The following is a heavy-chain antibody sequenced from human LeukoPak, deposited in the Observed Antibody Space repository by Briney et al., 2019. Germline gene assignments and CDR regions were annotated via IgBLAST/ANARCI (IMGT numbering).Heavy chain of an antibody. D-gene: IGHD7-27*01. J-gene: IGHJ4*02. CDR1: GGSISSYY. CDR2: IYYSGST. CDR3: ARADKLGFYFDY. Sequence: SETLSLTCTVSGGSISSYYWSWIRQPPGKGLEWIGYIYYSGSTNYNPSLKSRVTISVDTSKNQFSLKLSSVAAADTAVYYCARADKLGFYFDYWGQGTLVTVSS. V-gene: IGHV4-59*01.